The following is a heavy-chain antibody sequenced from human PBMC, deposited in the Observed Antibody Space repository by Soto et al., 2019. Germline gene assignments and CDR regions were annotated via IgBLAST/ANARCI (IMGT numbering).Heavy chain of an antibody. V-gene: IGHV1-69*01. J-gene: IGHJ6*02. CDR1: GGTFGSSA. CDR3: ARSQCSSTSLESYYYYYYGMDV. Sequence: QVQLVQSGAEVKKPGSSVKVSCKASGGTFGSSAISWVRQAPGQGLEWMGGIIPIPGTANYGQKIQGRVTIAADEFTSTAYMELSSVRSEDTAVYYCARSQCSSTSLESYYYYYYGMDVWGQGTTVTVSS. CDR2: IIPIPGTA. D-gene: IGHD2-2*01.